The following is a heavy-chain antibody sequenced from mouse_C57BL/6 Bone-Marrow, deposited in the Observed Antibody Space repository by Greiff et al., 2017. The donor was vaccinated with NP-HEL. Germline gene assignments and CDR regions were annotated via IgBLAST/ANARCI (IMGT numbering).Heavy chain of an antibody. CDR1: GYTFTSYW. CDR3: ARRRHYYWYFDV. V-gene: IGHV1-69*01. CDR2: IDPSDSYT. J-gene: IGHJ1*03. Sequence: QVQLQQPGAELVMPGASVKLSCKASGYTFTSYWMHWVKQRPGQGLEWIGEIDPSDSYTNYNQKFKGKSTLTVDKSSSTAYMQLSSLTSEDSAVYYCARRRHYYWYFDVWGTGTTVTVSS. D-gene: IGHD1-2*01.